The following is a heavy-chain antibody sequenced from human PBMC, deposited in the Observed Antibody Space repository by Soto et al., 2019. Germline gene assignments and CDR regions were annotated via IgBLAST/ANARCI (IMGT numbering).Heavy chain of an antibody. V-gene: IGHV5-10-1*01. CDR2: IDPSDSYT. D-gene: IGHD3-22*01. Sequence: GESLKISCKGSGYSFTSYWISWVRQMPGKGLEWMGRIDPSDSYTNYSPSFQGHVTISADKSISTAYLQWSSLKASDTAMYYCARLRGDSSGYYPPDFDYWGQGTLVTVS. J-gene: IGHJ4*02. CDR1: GYSFTSYW. CDR3: ARLRGDSSGYYPPDFDY.